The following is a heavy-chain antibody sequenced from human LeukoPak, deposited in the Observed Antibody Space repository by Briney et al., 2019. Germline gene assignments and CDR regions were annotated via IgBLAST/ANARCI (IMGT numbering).Heavy chain of an antibody. CDR1: GGSFSGYY. CDR3: ARSRGIAVAARRNNWFDP. Sequence: SETLSLTXAVYGGSFSGYYWSWIRQPPGKGLEWIGEINHSGSTNYNPSLKSRVTISVDTSKNQFSLKLSSVTAADTAVYYCARSRGIAVAARRNNWFDPWGQGTLVTVSS. CDR2: INHSGST. D-gene: IGHD6-19*01. V-gene: IGHV4-34*01. J-gene: IGHJ5*02.